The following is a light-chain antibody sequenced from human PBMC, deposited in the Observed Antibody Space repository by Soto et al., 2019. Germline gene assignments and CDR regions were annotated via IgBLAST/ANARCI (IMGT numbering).Light chain of an antibody. CDR3: QTWSTGIQV. Sequence: QPVLTQSPSASASLGASVKLTCTLSSGHSSYAIAWHQQQPKKGPRYLMKLNSDGSHTKGDGIPDRFSGSSSGVERNLTISSLQSEDEADYYCQTWSTGIQVFGGGTKLTVL. CDR1: SGHSSYA. CDR2: LNSDGSH. J-gene: IGLJ2*01. V-gene: IGLV4-69*01.